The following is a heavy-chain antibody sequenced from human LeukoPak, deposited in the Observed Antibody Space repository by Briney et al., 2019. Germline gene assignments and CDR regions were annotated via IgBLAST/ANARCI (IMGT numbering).Heavy chain of an antibody. V-gene: IGHV1-2*02. CDR2: INPNSGGT. J-gene: IGHJ4*02. CDR3: ASLTYYFDY. Sequence: GASVKVSCKASGYTFTGYYMHWVRQAPGQGLEWMGWINPNSGGTNYAQKFQGRVTMTRDMSTSTVYMELSSLRSEDTAVYYCASLTYYFDYWGQGTLVTVSS. CDR1: GYTFTGYY.